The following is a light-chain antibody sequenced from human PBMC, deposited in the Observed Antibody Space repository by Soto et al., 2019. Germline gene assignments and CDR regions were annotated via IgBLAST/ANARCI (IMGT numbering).Light chain of an antibody. J-gene: IGKJ2*01. V-gene: IGKV1-5*01. CDR1: QSIDNW. Sequence: DIQMTQSPSFVSASVGDRVTITCRASQSIDNWLAWYQQKPGKAPKLLIYDASTLESGVSSGFSGSGSGTEFTLNISSLRPDDFATYYCQHYDTFPYTFGQGTKLEIK. CDR3: QHYDTFPYT. CDR2: DAS.